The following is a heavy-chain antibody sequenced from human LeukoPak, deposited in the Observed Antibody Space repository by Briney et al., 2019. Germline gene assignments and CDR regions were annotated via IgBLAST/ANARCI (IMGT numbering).Heavy chain of an antibody. CDR2: INPNSGGT. CDR1: GYTLTGYY. V-gene: IGHV1-2*04. CDR3: ARDEGDDSSGYRH. J-gene: IGHJ4*02. Sequence: ASVKVSCKASGYTLTGYYIHWVRQAPGQGLEWMGWINPNSGGTNYAQKFQGWVTMTRDTSISTAYMELSRLRSDDTAVYYCARDEGDDSSGYRHWGQGTLVTVSS. D-gene: IGHD3-22*01.